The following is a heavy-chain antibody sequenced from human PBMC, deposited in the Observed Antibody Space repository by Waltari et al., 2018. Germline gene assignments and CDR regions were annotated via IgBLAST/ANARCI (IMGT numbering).Heavy chain of an antibody. D-gene: IGHD3-10*01. CDR3: ASTYYYGSGSYINWFDP. Sequence: QVQLVQSGAEVKKPGSSVKVSCKASGGTFSSYAISWVRQAPGQGLEWMGGIIPILGIANYAQKFQGRVTITADESTSTAYMELSSLRSEDTAVYYCASTYYYGSGSYINWFDPWGQGTLVTVSS. CDR2: IIPILGIA. V-gene: IGHV1-69*04. CDR1: GGTFSSYA. J-gene: IGHJ5*02.